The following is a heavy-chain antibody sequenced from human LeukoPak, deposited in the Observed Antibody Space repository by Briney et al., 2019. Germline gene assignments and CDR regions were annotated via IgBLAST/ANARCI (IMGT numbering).Heavy chain of an antibody. CDR3: AKDLRSGSACLDY. CDR1: GFSFSKSA. Sequence: GGSLRLSCAAAGFSFSKSAMHWVRQAPGKGLEWVAVISHDGRTKYYAEPVKGRFTISRDNYKNIVVLQLNGLRPEDTAMYYCAKDLRSGSACLDYWGQGTLVTVSS. V-gene: IGHV3-30*18. J-gene: IGHJ4*02. CDR2: ISHDGRTK. D-gene: IGHD3-10*01.